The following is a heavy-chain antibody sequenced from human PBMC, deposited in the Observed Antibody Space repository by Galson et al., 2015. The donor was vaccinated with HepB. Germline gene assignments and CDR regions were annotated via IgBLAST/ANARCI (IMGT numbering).Heavy chain of an antibody. CDR2: VSGSGDNT. CDR3: AKAGVVD. Sequence: SLRLSCAASGFTFSSNAMSWVRQAPGKGLEWVSAVSGSGDNTYYADSVKGRFSISRDNSKSTLYLHMNSLRAEDTAVYYCAKAGVVDWGQGTLVTVSS. V-gene: IGHV3-23*01. D-gene: IGHD3-3*01. J-gene: IGHJ4*02. CDR1: GFTFSSNA.